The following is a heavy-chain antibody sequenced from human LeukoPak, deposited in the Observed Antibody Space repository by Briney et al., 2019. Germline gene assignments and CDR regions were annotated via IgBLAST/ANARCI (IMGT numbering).Heavy chain of an antibody. Sequence: SETLSLTCTVSGGSISSTGYYWGWIRQPPGTGLEWIGSIYYSGSTYYNPSLKSRVTISLDTSKNQFSLKLSSVTAADTAVYYCARIRSGYPDYWGQGTLVTVSS. CDR3: ARIRSGYPDY. V-gene: IGHV4-39*01. CDR1: GGSISSTGYY. J-gene: IGHJ4*02. CDR2: IYYSGST. D-gene: IGHD3-22*01.